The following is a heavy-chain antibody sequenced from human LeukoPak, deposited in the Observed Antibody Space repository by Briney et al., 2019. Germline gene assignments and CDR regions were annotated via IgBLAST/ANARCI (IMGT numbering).Heavy chain of an antibody. CDR3: AREIAAGRDAFDI. CDR1: GFTFSSYG. V-gene: IGHV3-33*01. CDR2: IWYDGSNK. D-gene: IGHD6-13*01. J-gene: IGHJ3*02. Sequence: GGSLRLSCAASGFTFSSYGMHWVRQAPGKGLEWVAVIWYDGSNKYYADSVKGRFTISRDNSKNTLYLQMNSLRAEDTAVYYCAREIAAGRDAFDIWGQGTMVTVSS.